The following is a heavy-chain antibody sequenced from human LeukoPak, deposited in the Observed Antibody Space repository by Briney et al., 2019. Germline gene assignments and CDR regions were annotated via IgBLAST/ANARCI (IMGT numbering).Heavy chain of an antibody. CDR1: AGSISSSY. CDR3: ARDSSGYYCFDY. J-gene: IGHJ4*02. D-gene: IGHD3-22*01. V-gene: IGHV4-59*01. Sequence: SETLSLTCTVSAGSISSSYWSWLRQPPGKRLEWVGYIYYSGSTNYNPSLKSRVTISVDTSKNQFSLKLSSVTAADTALYYCARDSSGYYCFDYWGQGTLVTVSS. CDR2: IYYSGST.